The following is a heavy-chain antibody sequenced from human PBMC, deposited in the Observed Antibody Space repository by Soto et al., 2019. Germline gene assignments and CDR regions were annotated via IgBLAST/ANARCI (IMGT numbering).Heavy chain of an antibody. CDR2: IIPILGIA. J-gene: IGHJ6*04. CDR1: GGTFSSYT. V-gene: IGHV1-69*04. Sequence: SVKVSCKASGGTFSSYTISWVRQAPGQGLEWMGRIIPILGIANYAQKFQGRVTITADKSTSTAYMELSSLRSEDTAVYYCARDSPRIAAAGMDVWGKGTTVPVSS. CDR3: ARDSPRIAAAGMDV. D-gene: IGHD6-13*01.